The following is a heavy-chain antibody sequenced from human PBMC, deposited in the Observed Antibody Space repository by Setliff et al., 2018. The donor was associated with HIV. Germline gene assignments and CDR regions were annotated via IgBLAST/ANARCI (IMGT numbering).Heavy chain of an antibody. CDR1: GFTFGDYA. V-gene: IGHV3-15*05. CDR3: ARGEPTILIEPAAFFDH. D-gene: IGHD2-2*01. J-gene: IGHJ4*02. CDR2: IKTKADGGTT. Sequence: PGGSLRLSCTASGFTFGDYAMSWVRQAPGKGLEWVGRIKTKADGGTTDYAAPVKGRFTISRDNSKKTLYLQMNSLRAEDTAVYYCARGEPTILIEPAAFFDHWGQGTLVTVSS.